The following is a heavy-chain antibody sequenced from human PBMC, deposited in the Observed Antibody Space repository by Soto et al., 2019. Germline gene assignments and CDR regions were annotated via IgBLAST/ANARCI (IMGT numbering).Heavy chain of an antibody. CDR1: GDSISSDYYH. CDR3: AREDDGGDSLDV. J-gene: IGHJ6*02. V-gene: IGHV4-30-4*08. D-gene: IGHD2-21*02. Sequence: QVQLQQSGPRLVKPSQTLSLTCTVSGDSISSDYYHWTWIRQSPGKGLEWIGYIHHSGSILYNPSLKSRVTISVDTSKNQFSLHLTSVTAADTAVYFWAREDDGGDSLDVWGQGTTVTVSS. CDR2: IHHSGSI.